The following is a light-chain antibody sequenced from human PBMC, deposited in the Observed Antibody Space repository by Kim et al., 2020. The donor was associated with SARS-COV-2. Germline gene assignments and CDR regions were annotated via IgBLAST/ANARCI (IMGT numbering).Light chain of an antibody. CDR2: GKH. J-gene: IGLJ2*01. CDR3: NSLDSNYNVV. Sequence: VALGPTVTITCQRDSLRSYYATWFLQKPGQAPILFIYGKHNRPSGIPDRFSGSNSVNTASLTITGTQAGDEADYYCNSLDSNYNVVFGGGTKLTVL. V-gene: IGLV3-19*01. CDR1: SLRSYY.